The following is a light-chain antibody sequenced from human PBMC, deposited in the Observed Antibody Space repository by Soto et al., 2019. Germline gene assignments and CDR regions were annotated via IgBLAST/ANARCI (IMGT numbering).Light chain of an antibody. Sequence: QSALTQAPSASGSPGQSVTISCTGTSSDVGGYNYVSWYQQHPGKAPKLMIYEVSKRPSGVPDRFSGSKSGNTASLTVSGLQAEDEADYYCRSYAGSNNYVFGTGTKVTVL. V-gene: IGLV2-8*01. CDR2: EVS. CDR3: RSYAGSNNYV. J-gene: IGLJ1*01. CDR1: SSDVGGYNY.